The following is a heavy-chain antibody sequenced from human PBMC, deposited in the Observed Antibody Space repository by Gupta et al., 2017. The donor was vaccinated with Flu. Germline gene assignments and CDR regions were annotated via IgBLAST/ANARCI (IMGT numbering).Heavy chain of an antibody. J-gene: IGHJ6*02. CDR3: AREAGGSSYSSSGASYYYYYGMDV. Sequence: EVQLVESGGGLVKPGGSLRLSCAASGFTFSSYSMNWVRQAPGKGLEWVSSISSSSSDIYYADSVKGRFTIYRDNAKNSLYLQMNSLRAEDTAVYYCAREAGGSSYSSSGASYYYYYGMDVGGQGTTVTVSS. CDR1: GFTFSSYS. CDR2: ISSSSSDI. D-gene: IGHD6-13*01. V-gene: IGHV3-21*01.